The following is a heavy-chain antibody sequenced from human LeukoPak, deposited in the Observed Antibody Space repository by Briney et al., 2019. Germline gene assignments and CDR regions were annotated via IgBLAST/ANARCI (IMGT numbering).Heavy chain of an antibody. CDR2: ITSSSTYT. CDR1: GFSFSSYN. V-gene: IGHV3-21*01. CDR3: ARDPYSGTYGDTYYYYMDA. J-gene: IGHJ6*03. Sequence: GGSLRLSCAASGFSFSSYNMNWVRQAPGKGLEWVSSITSSSTYTFYADSVKGRFTISRDNARNSLHLQMNSLRAEDTAVYYCARDPYSGTYGDTYYYYMDAWGKGTTVTISS. D-gene: IGHD1-26*01.